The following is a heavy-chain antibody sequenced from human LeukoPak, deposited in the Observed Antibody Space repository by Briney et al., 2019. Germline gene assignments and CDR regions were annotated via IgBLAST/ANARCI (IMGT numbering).Heavy chain of an antibody. V-gene: IGHV1-2*02. J-gene: IGHJ4*02. CDR1: GYTFTGYY. D-gene: IGHD5-18*01. Sequence: ASVKVSCKASGYTFTGYYMHWVRQAPGQGLEWMGWTNPNSGGTNYAQKFQGRVTMTRDTSISTAYMELSRLRSDDTAVYYCARADSYGPLFDYWGQGTLVTVSS. CDR3: ARADSYGPLFDY. CDR2: TNPNSGGT.